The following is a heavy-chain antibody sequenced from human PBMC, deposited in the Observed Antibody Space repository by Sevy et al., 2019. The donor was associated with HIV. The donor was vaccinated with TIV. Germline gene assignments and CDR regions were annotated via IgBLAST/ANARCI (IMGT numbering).Heavy chain of an antibody. J-gene: IGHJ6*02. D-gene: IGHD3-22*01. V-gene: IGHV3-66*01. CDR1: GFTVSGNY. CDR2: IDSGGST. Sequence: GGSLRLSCEASGFTVSGNYMAWVRLAPGKGLEWVSLIDSGGSTYYADSVKGRFTISRDNAKNTVYLQMNPLRAEDTAMYFCARDRYYDASGYYYYYYGMDVWGQGTTVTVSS. CDR3: ARDRYYDASGYYYYYYGMDV.